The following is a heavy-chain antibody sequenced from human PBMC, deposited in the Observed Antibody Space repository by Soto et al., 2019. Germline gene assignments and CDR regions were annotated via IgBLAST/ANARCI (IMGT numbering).Heavy chain of an antibody. J-gene: IGHJ4*02. D-gene: IGHD6-19*01. Sequence: GGSLRLSCAASGFTFSSYAMSWVRQAPGKGLEWVSAISGSGGSTYYADSVKGRFTISRDNSKNTLYLQMNSLRAEDTAVYYCAKFISPKYSSGWYYFDYWGQGTLVTVSS. CDR1: GFTFSSYA. CDR2: ISGSGGST. V-gene: IGHV3-23*01. CDR3: AKFISPKYSSGWYYFDY.